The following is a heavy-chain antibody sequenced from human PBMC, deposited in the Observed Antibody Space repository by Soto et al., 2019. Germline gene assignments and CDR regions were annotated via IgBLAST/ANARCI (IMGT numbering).Heavy chain of an antibody. CDR1: GFTFSSYA. CDR2: ISGSGGST. J-gene: IGHJ3*01. V-gene: IGHV3-23*01. Sequence: PGGSLRLSCAASGFTFSSYAMSWVRQAPGKGLEWVSAISGSGGSTYYADSVKGRFTISRDNSKNTLYLQMNSLRAEDTAVYYCGKGFYYESSVYFRSDVLDFWGKGTMDPGSS. D-gene: IGHD3-22*01. CDR3: GKGFYYESSVYFRSDVLDF.